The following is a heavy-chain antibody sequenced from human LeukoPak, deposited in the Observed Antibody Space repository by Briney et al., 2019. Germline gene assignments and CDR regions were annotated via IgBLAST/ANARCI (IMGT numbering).Heavy chain of an antibody. V-gene: IGHV3-48*01. D-gene: IGHD2-8*02. CDR2: ISSSSSTI. Sequence: PGGSLRLSCAASGFTFSSYSMNWVRQAPGKGLEWVSYISSSSSTIYYADSVKGRFTISRDNAKNSLYLQMNSLKTEDTAVYYCTSSGSTGGYWGQGTLVTVSS. J-gene: IGHJ4*02. CDR1: GFTFSSYS. CDR3: TSSGSTGGY.